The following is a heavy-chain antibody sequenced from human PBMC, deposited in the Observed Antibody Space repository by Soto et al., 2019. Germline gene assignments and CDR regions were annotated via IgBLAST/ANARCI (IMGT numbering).Heavy chain of an antibody. CDR1: GFTFSTHW. CDR3: ARVPTGGYDWV. D-gene: IGHD5-12*01. Sequence: EVQLLESGGGLIQPGGSLRLSCAASGFTFSTHWMHWVRQAPGKGLVWVSRINSDGSTTNYVDSVKGRFTISRDNANNRVYLQMTSLRAEDTAVYYCARVPTGGYDWVWGQGTLVTVSS. V-gene: IGHV3-74*01. J-gene: IGHJ4*02. CDR2: INSDGSTT.